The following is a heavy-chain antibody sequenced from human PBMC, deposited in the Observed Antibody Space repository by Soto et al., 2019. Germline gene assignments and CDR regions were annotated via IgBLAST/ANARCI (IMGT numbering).Heavy chain of an antibody. J-gene: IGHJ6*02. CDR1: GYTFTSYD. CDR2: MNPNNGNT. D-gene: IGHD3-3*01. CDR3: ANTRINDFWSGYYETSYYYYGMDV. V-gene: IGHV1-18*01. Sequence: ASVKVSCKASGYTFTSYDINWVRQATGQGLEWMGWMNPNNGNTNYAQKLQGRVTMTTDTSTSTAYMELRSLRSDDTAVYYCANTRINDFWSGYYETSYYYYGMDVWGQGNPGHRLL.